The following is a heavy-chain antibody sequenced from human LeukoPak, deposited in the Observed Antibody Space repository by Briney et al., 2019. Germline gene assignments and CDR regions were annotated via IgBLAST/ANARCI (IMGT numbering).Heavy chain of an antibody. CDR2: INHSGST. D-gene: IGHD2-8*02. V-gene: IGHV4-34*01. Sequence: PSETLSLTCAVYGGSFSGYYWSWIRQPPGKGLEWIGEINHSGSTNYNPSLKSRVTISVDTSKNQFSLKLSSVTAADTAVYYCARVPHTGGTGFDYWGQGTLVTVSS. CDR1: GGSFSGYY. J-gene: IGHJ4*02. CDR3: ARVPHTGGTGFDY.